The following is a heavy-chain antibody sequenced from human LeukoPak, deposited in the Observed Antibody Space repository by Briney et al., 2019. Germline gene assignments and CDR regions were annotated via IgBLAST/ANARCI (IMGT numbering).Heavy chain of an antibody. CDR3: TRDAADYFDSSASFDY. Sequence: SGKSLRLSCAASGFTFRSYSMHWVRQAPGQGLEWVAVIWCDGSRSDYADSVKGRFTISRDNSKNTLFLQMNSLRGEDTAVYYCTRDAADYFDSSASFDYWGQGTLVTVSS. D-gene: IGHD3-22*01. J-gene: IGHJ4*02. CDR1: GFTFRSYS. CDR2: IWCDGSRS. V-gene: IGHV3-30*04.